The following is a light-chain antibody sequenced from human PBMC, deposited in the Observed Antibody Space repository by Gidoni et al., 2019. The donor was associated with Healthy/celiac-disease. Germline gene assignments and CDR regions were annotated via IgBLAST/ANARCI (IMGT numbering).Light chain of an antibody. CDR1: QGISSY. V-gene: IGKV1-8*01. CDR2: AAS. CDR3: QQYYSYLRT. Sequence: AIRMTQSPSSFSASTGDRVTITSRASQGISSYLAWYQQKPGKAPKLLIYAASTLQSGVPSRFSGSGSGTDFTLTISCLQSEDFATYYCQQYYSYLRTFGQGTKVEIK. J-gene: IGKJ1*01.